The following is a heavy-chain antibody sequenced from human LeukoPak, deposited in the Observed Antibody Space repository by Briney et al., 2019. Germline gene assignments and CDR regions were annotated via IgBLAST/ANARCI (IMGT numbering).Heavy chain of an antibody. CDR2: ISAYNGNT. V-gene: IGHV1-18*01. D-gene: IGHD6-6*01. J-gene: IGHJ4*02. CDR1: GYTFTSYG. Sequence: ASVKVSCNASGYTFTSYGISWVRQAPGQGLEWMGWISAYNGNTNYAQKLQGRVSMTTDTSTSTAYMELRSLRSDDTAVYYCARSVAARRPFDYWGQGTLVTVSS. CDR3: ARSVAARRPFDY.